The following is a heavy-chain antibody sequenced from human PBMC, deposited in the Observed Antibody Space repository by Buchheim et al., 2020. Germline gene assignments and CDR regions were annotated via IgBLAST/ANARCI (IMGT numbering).Heavy chain of an antibody. J-gene: IGHJ6*03. CDR1: GGSFSGYY. CDR2: INHSGST. D-gene: IGHD3/OR15-3a*01. Sequence: QVQLQQWGAGLLKPSETLSLTCAVYGGSFSGYYWSWIRQPPGKGLEWIGEINHSGSTNYNPSLKSRVTISVDTSKNQFSLKLSSVTAAGTAVYYCARAPGLWTYYYYYYYMDVWGKGTT. V-gene: IGHV4-34*01. CDR3: ARAPGLWTYYYYYYYMDV.